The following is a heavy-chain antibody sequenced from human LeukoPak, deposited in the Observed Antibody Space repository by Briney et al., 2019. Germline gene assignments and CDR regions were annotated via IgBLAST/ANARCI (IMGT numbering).Heavy chain of an antibody. Sequence: PGGSLRLSCAASGFTFSSYWMSWVRQAPGKGLEWVANIKQDGSEKYYVDSVKGRFTISRDNAKNSLYLQMNSLGAEDTAVYYCARDYGSVKNDAFDIWGQGTMVTVSS. CDR3: ARDYGSVKNDAFDI. V-gene: IGHV3-7*01. J-gene: IGHJ3*02. CDR1: GFTFSSYW. D-gene: IGHD3-10*01. CDR2: IKQDGSEK.